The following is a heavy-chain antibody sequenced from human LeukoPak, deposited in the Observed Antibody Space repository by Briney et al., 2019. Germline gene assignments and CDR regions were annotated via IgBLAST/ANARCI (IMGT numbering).Heavy chain of an antibody. D-gene: IGHD2-2*01. CDR2: IYYSGST. Sequence: SETLSLTCTVSGGSISSGGYYWSWIRQHPGKGLEWIGYIYYSGSTYYNPSLKSRVTISVDTSKNQFSLKLSSVTAADTAVYYCARPRMGYQLLPDASDIWGQGTMVTVSS. CDR1: GGSISSGGYY. V-gene: IGHV4-31*03. CDR3: ARPRMGYQLLPDASDI. J-gene: IGHJ3*02.